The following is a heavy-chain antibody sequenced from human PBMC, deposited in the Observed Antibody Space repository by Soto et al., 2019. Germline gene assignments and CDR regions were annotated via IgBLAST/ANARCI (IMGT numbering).Heavy chain of an antibody. CDR3: VRDQDSRGYSVFNL. CDR2: ISNDGSST. J-gene: IGHJ5*02. CDR1: GFDLNSFF. D-gene: IGHD3-22*01. Sequence: PGGSLRLSCGASGFDLNSFFMHWVRQAPGKGLMWVSRISNDGSSTTYADSVKGRFTISRDNARNTLYLQMNSLRADDTAVYFCVRDQDSRGYSVFNLWGQGAQVTVSS. V-gene: IGHV3-74*01.